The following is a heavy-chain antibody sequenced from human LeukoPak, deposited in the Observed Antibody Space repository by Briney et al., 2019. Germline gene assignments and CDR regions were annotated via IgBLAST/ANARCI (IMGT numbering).Heavy chain of an antibody. CDR3: AILSPGIAVAGTRRDY. D-gene: IGHD6-19*01. CDR1: GFTFSSYS. Sequence: GGSLRLSCAASGFTFSSYSMNWVRQAPGKGLEWVSSISSSSSYIYYADSVKGRFTISRDNAKNSLYLQMNSLRAEDTAVYYCAILSPGIAVAGTRRDYWGQGTLVTVSS. J-gene: IGHJ4*02. V-gene: IGHV3-21*01. CDR2: ISSSSSYI.